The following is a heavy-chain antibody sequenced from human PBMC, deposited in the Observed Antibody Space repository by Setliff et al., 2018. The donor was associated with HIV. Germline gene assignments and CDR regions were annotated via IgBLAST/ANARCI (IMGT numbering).Heavy chain of an antibody. D-gene: IGHD3-22*01. CDR3: ARDPRGLLSPVPRGYFDY. CDR1: GFSISSNYY. CDR2: IYHRGTA. Sequence: SETLSLTCNVYGFSISSNYYWGWVRQHPWRGLEWIGTIYHRGTAYYNPSFKTRVAISIDTSKNYVSLKLRSLTAADTAIYYCARDPRGLLSPVPRGYFDYWGQGALVTVSS. V-gene: IGHV4-38-2*02. J-gene: IGHJ4*02.